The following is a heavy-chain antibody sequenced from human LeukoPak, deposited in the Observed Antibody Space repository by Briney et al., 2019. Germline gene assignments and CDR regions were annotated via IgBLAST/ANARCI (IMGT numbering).Heavy chain of an antibody. Sequence: GGSLRLSCAASGFTFSNAWMDWVRHIPGKGLEWVGRIKSKTAGGTTEYAAPVQGRFSISRDDSKNTLYLQMNSLKFEDTAVYYCGDVGTSPWTPYWGQGTLVTVSS. D-gene: IGHD5-24*01. V-gene: IGHV3-15*01. CDR3: GDVGTSPWTPY. CDR1: GFTFSNAW. CDR2: IKSKTAGGTT. J-gene: IGHJ4*02.